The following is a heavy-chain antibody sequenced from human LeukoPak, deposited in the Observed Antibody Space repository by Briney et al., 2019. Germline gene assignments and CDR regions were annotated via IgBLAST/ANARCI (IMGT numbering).Heavy chain of an antibody. CDR3: ARELYDSSGYSIGYYFDY. CDR1: GFTFSSYA. J-gene: IGHJ4*02. V-gene: IGHV3-64*01. D-gene: IGHD3-22*01. Sequence: GGSLRLSCAASGFTFSSYAMHWVRQAPGKGLEYVSAISSNGGSTYYANSVKGRFTISRDNSKNTLYLQMGSLRAEDMAVYYCARELYDSSGYSIGYYFDYWGQGTLVTVSS. CDR2: ISSNGGST.